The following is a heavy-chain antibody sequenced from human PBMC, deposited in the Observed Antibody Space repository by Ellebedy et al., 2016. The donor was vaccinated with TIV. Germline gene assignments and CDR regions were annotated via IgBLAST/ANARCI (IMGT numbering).Heavy chain of an antibody. Sequence: GESLKISCAASGFTLSKSWMSWVRQAPGKGPEWVANINEDGSQRDYVDSVKGRFTISRDNAKNSLFLQMDSLTVEDTAIYYCASGGYWGQGTLVTVSS. D-gene: IGHD3-16*01. CDR3: ASGGY. J-gene: IGHJ4*02. CDR1: GFTLSKSW. V-gene: IGHV3-7*01. CDR2: INEDGSQR.